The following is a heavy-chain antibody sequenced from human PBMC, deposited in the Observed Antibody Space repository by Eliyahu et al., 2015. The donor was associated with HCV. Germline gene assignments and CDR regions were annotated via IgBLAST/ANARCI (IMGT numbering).Heavy chain of an antibody. CDR1: GXSIPTYY. CDR2: IHYSGST. D-gene: IGHD6-19*01. CDR3: ASGGGGIAVAGTGGWFDP. V-gene: IGHV4-59*01. J-gene: IGHJ5*02. Sequence: QVQLQESGPGLVKPSETLSLTCTVXGXSIPTYYWSWIRQPPGKGLEWIGYIHYSGSTNYNPSLKSRVTISLDTSKNQFSLNLTSVTAADTAVYYCASGGGGIAVAGTGGWFDPWGQGTLVTVSS.